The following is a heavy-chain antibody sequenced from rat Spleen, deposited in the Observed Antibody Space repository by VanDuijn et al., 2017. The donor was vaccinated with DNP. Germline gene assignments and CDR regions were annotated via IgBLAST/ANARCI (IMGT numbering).Heavy chain of an antibody. D-gene: IGHD1-4*01. CDR2: INYDGTRT. CDR3: TTPGD. Sequence: EVQLVESGGGLVQPGRSLKLSCAASGFTFSDSYMAWVRQAPTKGLEWVATINYDGTRTYYRDSVKGRFTISRDNARSILYLQMDSLGSEDTATYYCTTPGDWGQGVMVTVSS. CDR1: GFTFSDSY. J-gene: IGHJ2*01. V-gene: IGHV5-20*01.